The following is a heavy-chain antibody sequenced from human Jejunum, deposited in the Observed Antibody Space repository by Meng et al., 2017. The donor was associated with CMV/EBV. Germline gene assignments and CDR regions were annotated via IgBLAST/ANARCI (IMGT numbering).Heavy chain of an antibody. D-gene: IGHD6-19*01. CDR3: AASSDWYKGFDI. CDR2: ISGSGGST. CDR1: GITFTSYV. V-gene: IGHV3-23*01. Sequence: SGITFTSYVMTWVRQAPGKGLEWVSSISGSGGSTYYADSVKGRFTISRDNSKNTRYLQMNSLRAEDTAVYYCAASSDWYKGFDIWGQGTMVTVSS. J-gene: IGHJ3*02.